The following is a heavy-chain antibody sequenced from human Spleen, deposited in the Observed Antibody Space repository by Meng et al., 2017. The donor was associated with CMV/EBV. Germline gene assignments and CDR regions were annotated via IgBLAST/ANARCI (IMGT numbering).Heavy chain of an antibody. J-gene: IGHJ4*02. V-gene: IGHV3-21*01. D-gene: IGHD3-10*01. Sequence: GESLKISCAASGFIFSSYGMNWVRQAPGKGLEWVSFISASGNYIYYADSLKGRFTISRDKAKNSLYLQMNSLRAEDTAVYYCASPDEPDYISGIWYYFNYWGQGTLVTVSS. CDR1: GFIFSSYG. CDR3: ASPDEPDYISGIWYYFNY. CDR2: ISASGNYI.